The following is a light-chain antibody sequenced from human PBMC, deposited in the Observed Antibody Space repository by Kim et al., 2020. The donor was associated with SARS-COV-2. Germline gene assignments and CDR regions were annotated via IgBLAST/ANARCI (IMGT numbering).Light chain of an antibody. CDR3: QQYNSWPPLT. CDR1: QSVDSN. V-gene: IGKV3-15*01. CDR2: GAS. J-gene: IGKJ4*01. Sequence: FPGEGVTLACRASQSVDSNLAWYQQKPGQAPRLLIYGASSRATGIPARFRGSGSETEFTLTISSLQSEDVAVYYCQQYNSWPPLTFGGGTKVDIK.